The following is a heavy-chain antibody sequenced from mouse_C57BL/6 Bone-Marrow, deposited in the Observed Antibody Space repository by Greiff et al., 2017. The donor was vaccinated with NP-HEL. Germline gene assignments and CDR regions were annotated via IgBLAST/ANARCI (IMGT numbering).Heavy chain of an antibody. D-gene: IGHD1-1*01. CDR2: INPGSGGT. CDR1: GYAFTNYL. V-gene: IGHV1-54*01. CDR3: ARGPNYSWFAY. J-gene: IGHJ3*01. Sequence: VQLQQSGAELVRPGTSVKVSCKASGYAFTNYLIEWVKQRPGQGLEWIGVINPGSGGTNYNEKFKGKATLTADKSSSTAYMQLSSLTSEDSAVYFCARGPNYSWFAYWGQGTLVTVSA.